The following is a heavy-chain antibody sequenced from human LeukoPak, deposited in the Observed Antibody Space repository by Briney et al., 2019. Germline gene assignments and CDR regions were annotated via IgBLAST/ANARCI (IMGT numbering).Heavy chain of an antibody. CDR1: GYTFTGYY. CDR2: INPNSGGT. CDR3: ARGPAAGSHFDY. D-gene: IGHD6-13*01. J-gene: IGHJ4*02. Sequence: ASVKVSCKASGYTFTGYYMHWVRQAPGQGLEWMGWINPNSGGTNYAQKFQGRVTMTRDTSISTAYMELSRLRADDTDVYYCARGPAAGSHFDYWGQGTLVTVSS. V-gene: IGHV1-2*02.